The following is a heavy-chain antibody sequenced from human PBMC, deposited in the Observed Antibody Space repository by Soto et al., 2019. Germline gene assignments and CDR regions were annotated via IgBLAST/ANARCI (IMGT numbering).Heavy chain of an antibody. V-gene: IGHV4-39*01. J-gene: IGHJ4*02. D-gene: IGHD6-13*01. CDR1: GGSISSSSYY. Sequence: PSETLSLTCTVSGGSISSSSYYWGWIRQPPGKGLEWIGSIYYSGITYYNPSLKSRVTISVDTSKNQFSLKLSSVTAADTAVYYCARLRGERIAAVDYWGQGTLVTVSS. CDR3: ARLRGERIAAVDY. CDR2: IYYSGIT.